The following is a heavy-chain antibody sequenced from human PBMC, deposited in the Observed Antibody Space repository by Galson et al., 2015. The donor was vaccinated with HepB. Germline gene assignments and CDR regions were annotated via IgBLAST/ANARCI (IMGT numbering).Heavy chain of an antibody. CDR1: RFIFNEYS. J-gene: IGHJ4*02. V-gene: IGHV3-48*04. CDR2: ISSYSNTK. D-gene: IGHD3-16*01. CDR3: ARSDYVWGSPVDY. Sequence: SLRLSCAASRFIFNEYSMNWVRQAPGEGLEWISYISSYSNTKYYADSVKGRFTISRDNAKNSLFLQMNSLRADDTAVYYCARSDYVWGSPVDYWGQGALVTVAS.